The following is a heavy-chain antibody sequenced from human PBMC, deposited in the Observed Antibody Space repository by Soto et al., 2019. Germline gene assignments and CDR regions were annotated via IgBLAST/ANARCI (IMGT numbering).Heavy chain of an antibody. V-gene: IGHV3-73*02. Sequence: EQLVESGGGLVQPGGSLRLSCEASGFTFSDSALHWVRQASGKGREWVGRIRRKPNNYATSYAASVKGRFTISRDESKNTAYLQMNSLKIEDTAVYYCTRPGYGDFADYKNHGYGLDVWGQGTTVTVS. J-gene: IGHJ6*02. CDR1: GFTFSDSA. CDR2: IRRKPNNYAT. D-gene: IGHD4-17*01. CDR3: TRPGYGDFADYKNHGYGLDV.